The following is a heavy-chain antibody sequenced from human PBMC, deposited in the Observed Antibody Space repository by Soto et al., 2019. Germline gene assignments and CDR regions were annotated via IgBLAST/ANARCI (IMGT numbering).Heavy chain of an antibody. CDR3: ARGGGQQRPYYYYYGMDV. D-gene: IGHD6-25*01. V-gene: IGHV1-69*13. CDR1: GGTFSSYA. CDR2: IIPIFGTA. Sequence: SVKVSCKASGGTFSSYAISWVRQAPGQGLEWMGGIIPIFGTANYAQKFQGRVTITADESTSTAYMELSSLRSEDTAVYYCARGGGQQRPYYYYYGMDVWGQGTTVTVSS. J-gene: IGHJ6*02.